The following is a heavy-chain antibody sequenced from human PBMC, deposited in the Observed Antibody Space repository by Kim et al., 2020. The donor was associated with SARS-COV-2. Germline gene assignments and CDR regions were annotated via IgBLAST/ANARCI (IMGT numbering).Heavy chain of an antibody. Sequence: SETLSLTCTVSGGSISSYYWSWIRQPAGKGLEWIGRIYTSGSTNYNPSLKSRVTMSVDTSKNQFSLKLSSVTAADTAVYYCARSFSRYDILTGYSYYFEYWGQGTLVTVSS. CDR1: GGSISSYY. D-gene: IGHD3-9*01. V-gene: IGHV4-4*07. CDR2: IYTSGST. J-gene: IGHJ4*02. CDR3: ARSFSRYDILTGYSYYFEY.